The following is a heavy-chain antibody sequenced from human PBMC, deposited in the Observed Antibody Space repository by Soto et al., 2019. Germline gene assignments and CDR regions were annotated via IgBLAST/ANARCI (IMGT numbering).Heavy chain of an antibody. CDR3: ARSLVNGTYEAFYI. V-gene: IGHV5-51*03. D-gene: IGHD6-13*01. CDR2: IYPGDSDT. CDR1: GYNFNRYW. J-gene: IGHJ3*02. Sequence: EVYLAQSGAEVKKPGESLKISCKGSGYNFNRYWIGWVRQMPGKGLEWMGVIYPGDSDTRYSPSLQGQVAISADKSSSAAYLQWSSLQASDTATYYCARSLVNGTYEAFYIWGQGTMVTVSS.